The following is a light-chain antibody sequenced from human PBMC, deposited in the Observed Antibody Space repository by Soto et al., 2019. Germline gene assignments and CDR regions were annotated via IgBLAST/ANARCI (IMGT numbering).Light chain of an antibody. V-gene: IGKV1-12*01. J-gene: IGKJ1*01. CDR1: QGIGSW. CDR3: HQRQSWPRT. Sequence: DIQMTQSPSSVSASVGDSVTITCRASQGIGSWLAWYQQQPGNAPKRLIYAASTLEAGVPSRFSGRGSGTEFTLTISGLQPEDFALYYCHQRQSWPRTFGQGTKVDI. CDR2: AAS.